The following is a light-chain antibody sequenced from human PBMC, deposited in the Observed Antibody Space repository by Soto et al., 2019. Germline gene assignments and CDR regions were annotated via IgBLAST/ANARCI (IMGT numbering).Light chain of an antibody. CDR1: QSVSSSY. J-gene: IGKJ1*01. V-gene: IGKV3-20*01. CDR3: QQYGSSQT. CDR2: GAS. Sequence: EIVMTQSPATLSVSTGERATLSCRASQSVSSSYLAWYQQKPGQAPRLLIYGASSRATGIPDRFSGSGSGTDFTLTISRLEPEDFAVYYCQQYGSSQTFGQGTKVDIK.